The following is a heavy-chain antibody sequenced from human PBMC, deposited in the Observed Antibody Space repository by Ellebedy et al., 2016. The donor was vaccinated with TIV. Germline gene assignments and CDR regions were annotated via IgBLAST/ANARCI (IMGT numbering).Heavy chain of an antibody. CDR2: IYYSGST. Sequence: SETLSLXXTVSGGSISSGGYYWSWIRQPPGKGLEWIGYIYYSGSTNYNPSLKSRVTISVDTSKNQFSLKLSSVTAADSAVYYCVRSEGYAMDVWGQGTTVTVSS. J-gene: IGHJ6*02. V-gene: IGHV4-61*08. CDR1: GGSISSGGYY. CDR3: VRSEGYAMDV.